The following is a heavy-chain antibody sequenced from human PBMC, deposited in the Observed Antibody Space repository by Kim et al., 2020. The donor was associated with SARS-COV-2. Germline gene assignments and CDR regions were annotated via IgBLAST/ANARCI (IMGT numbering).Heavy chain of an antibody. CDR2: INGDGSKI. J-gene: IGHJ4*02. Sequence: GGSLRLSCAASGFTFRSYGIHWVRQVQGKGLVWVARINGDGSKITYAAFVEGRFTISRDNSKNILYLHMNFVRAEDTAIYYCARVPEKHDFWGGYSLDFFDNWGQGTLVTVSS. V-gene: IGHV3-74*03. D-gene: IGHD3-3*01. CDR1: GFTFRSYG. CDR3: ARVPEKHDFWGGYSLDFFDN.